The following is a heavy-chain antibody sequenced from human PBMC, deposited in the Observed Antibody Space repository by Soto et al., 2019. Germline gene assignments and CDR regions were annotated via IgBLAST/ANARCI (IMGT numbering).Heavy chain of an antibody. J-gene: IGHJ3*02. CDR1: GGSFSPNY. CDR3: APHVSCSGGSCQYDAFAI. CDR2: VTADGGT. Sequence: PSETLSLTCTVSGGSFSPNYWAWIRQPPGKGLEWVSTVTADGGTYYADSVKGRFAMSRDTSENTLYLQMNGLGAEDTAAYYCAPHVSCSGGSCQYDAFAIRGQGTMVTVS. D-gene: IGHD2-15*01. V-gene: IGHV3-53*01.